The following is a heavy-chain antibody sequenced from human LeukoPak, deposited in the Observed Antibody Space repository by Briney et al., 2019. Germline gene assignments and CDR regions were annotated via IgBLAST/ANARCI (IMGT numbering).Heavy chain of an antibody. CDR2: ISSSSSYI. Sequence: PGGPLRLSCAASGFTFSSYSMNWVRQAPGKGLEWVSSISSSSSYIYYTDSVKGRFTISRDNAKKSLYLQMNSLRAEDTAVYYCARVGGITLALAPSPFPDYNYYYMDVWGKGTTVTVSS. CDR3: ARVGGITLALAPSPFPDYNYYYMDV. D-gene: IGHD3-10*01. J-gene: IGHJ6*03. V-gene: IGHV3-21*01. CDR1: GFTFSSYS.